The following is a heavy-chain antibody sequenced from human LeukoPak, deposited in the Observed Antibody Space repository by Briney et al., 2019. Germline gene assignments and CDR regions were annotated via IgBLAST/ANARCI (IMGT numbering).Heavy chain of an antibody. D-gene: IGHD6-13*01. V-gene: IGHV1-2*06. CDR2: INPNSGGT. J-gene: IGHJ4*02. Sequence: ASVKVSCKASGYTFTGYYMHWVRQAPGQGLEWMGRINPNSGGTNYAQKFRGRVTMTRDTSISTAYMELSRLRSDDTAVYYCARDPSSSWPFDYWGQGTLVTVSS. CDR1: GYTFTGYY. CDR3: ARDPSSSWPFDY.